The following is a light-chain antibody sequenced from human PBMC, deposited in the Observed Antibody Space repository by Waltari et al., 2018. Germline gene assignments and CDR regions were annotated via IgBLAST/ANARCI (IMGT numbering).Light chain of an antibody. J-gene: IGLJ3*02. CDR1: NTNIGSIS. Sequence: QYVLTLSTSVSGAPEQSVTIAFSGSNTNIGSISVYWYQQLPGTAPKVLIYRNHQRPPGVPERFSGSKSDTSASLAISGLRSEDEADYYCAACDDSLSVWVFGDSTKLTVL. CDR2: RNH. CDR3: AACDDSLSVWV. V-gene: IGLV1-47*01.